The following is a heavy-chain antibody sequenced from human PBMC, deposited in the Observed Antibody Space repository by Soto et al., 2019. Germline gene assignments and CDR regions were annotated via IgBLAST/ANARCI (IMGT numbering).Heavy chain of an antibody. V-gene: IGHV4-61*08. CDR3: ARERHYDFWSGYYDYYYYMDV. CDR2: IYYSGST. D-gene: IGHD3-3*01. J-gene: IGHJ6*03. CDR1: GGSISSGGYY. Sequence: SETLSLTCTVSGGSISSGGYYWSWIRQHTGKGLEWIGYIYYSGSTNYNPSLKSRVTISVDTSKNQFSLKLSSVTAADTAVYYCARERHYDFWSGYYDYYYYMDVWGKGTTVTVSS.